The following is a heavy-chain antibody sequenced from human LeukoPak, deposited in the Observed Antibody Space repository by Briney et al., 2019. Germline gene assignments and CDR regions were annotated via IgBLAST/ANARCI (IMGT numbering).Heavy chain of an antibody. CDR1: GFTFSSYA. J-gene: IGHJ4*02. CDR2: ISDTGDST. CDR3: AKDGKNIYNSY. Sequence: PGGSLRLSCAASGFTFSSYAMSWVRQAPGKGLEWVSRISDTGDSTYYADSVKGRVTISRDNSKNTLYLQMNSLRADDTAVYYCAKDGKNIYNSYWGQGTLVTVSS. V-gene: IGHV3-23*01. D-gene: IGHD1-1*01.